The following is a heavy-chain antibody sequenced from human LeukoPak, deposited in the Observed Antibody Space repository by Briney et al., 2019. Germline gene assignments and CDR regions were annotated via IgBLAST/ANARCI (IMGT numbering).Heavy chain of an antibody. CDR3: ARLVGSSWYHEVLFGRDY. Sequence: SETLSLTCTVSGGSIGSSSYYWGWIRQPPGKGLEWIGTIHHRGNTYYNPSLKSRVAISVDTSKNQFSLKLTSVTAADTAMYYCARLVGSSWYHEVLFGRDYWGQGTLVTVSS. J-gene: IGHJ4*02. V-gene: IGHV4-39*01. CDR1: GGSIGSSSYY. D-gene: IGHD6-13*01. CDR2: IHHRGNT.